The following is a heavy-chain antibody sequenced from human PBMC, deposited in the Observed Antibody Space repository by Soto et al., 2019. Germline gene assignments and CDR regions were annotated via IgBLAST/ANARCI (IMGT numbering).Heavy chain of an antibody. J-gene: IGHJ4*02. Sequence: QVQLVQSGAEVKKPGASVKVSCKASGYTFTSYDINWVRQATGQGLEWMGWMNPNSGNTGYAQKFQGRVTMTRNTXXXXXXXXXXXXXXXXXXVYYXARSVEWLASFDYWGQGTLVTVSS. CDR2: MNPNSGNT. CDR1: GYTFTSYD. D-gene: IGHD6-19*01. V-gene: IGHV1-8*01. CDR3: ARSVEWLASFDY.